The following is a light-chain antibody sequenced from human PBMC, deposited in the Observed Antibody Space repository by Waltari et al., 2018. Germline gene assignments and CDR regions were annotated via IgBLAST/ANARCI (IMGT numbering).Light chain of an antibody. CDR1: QSVSRA. V-gene: IGKV3-20*01. J-gene: IGKJ1*01. Sequence: EIVLTQSPGTLSLSPGERATLSCRASQSVSRALAWYQQKPGQAPRLLIYGASSRATGISYRFSGSGSGTDFSLTISRLEPEDFAVYYCQHYVRLPATFGQGTKVEIK. CDR2: GAS. CDR3: QHYVRLPAT.